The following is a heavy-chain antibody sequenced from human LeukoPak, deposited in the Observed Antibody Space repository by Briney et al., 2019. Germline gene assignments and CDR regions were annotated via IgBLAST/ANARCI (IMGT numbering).Heavy chain of an antibody. Sequence: SETLSLTCAVYGASFSGYYWSWIRQPPGKGLEWIGEISHSGSTNYNPSLKSRVTISVDTSKTQFSLKLSSVTAADTAVYYCARDITMVRGSTLDWGQGTLVTVSS. V-gene: IGHV4-34*01. D-gene: IGHD3-10*01. CDR2: ISHSGST. CDR3: ARDITMVRGSTLD. J-gene: IGHJ4*02. CDR1: GASFSGYY.